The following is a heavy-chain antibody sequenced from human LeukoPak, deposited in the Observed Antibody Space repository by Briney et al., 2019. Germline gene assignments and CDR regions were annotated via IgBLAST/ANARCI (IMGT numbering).Heavy chain of an antibody. D-gene: IGHD3-3*01. J-gene: IGHJ3*02. CDR1: GYTLTELS. CDR3: ATASDDFWPPTGDAFDI. CDR2: FDPEDGET. V-gene: IGHV1-24*01. Sequence: GASVKVSCKVSGYTLTELSMHWVRQAPGKGLEWMGGFDPEDGETIYAQKFQGRVTMTEDTSTDTAYMELSSLRSEDTAVYYCATASDDFWPPTGDAFDIWGQGTMVTVSS.